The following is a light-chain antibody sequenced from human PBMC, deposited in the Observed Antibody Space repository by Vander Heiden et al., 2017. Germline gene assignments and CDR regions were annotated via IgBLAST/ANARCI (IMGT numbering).Light chain of an antibody. CDR3: SSYTSSSTLEV. CDR2: DVS. Sequence: QSALSQPAAASGTPGQPITSSCTGTSSDIGGYNYVSWYEQNPGKAPKRMIYDVSKRPSGVSNRFSGSKSGNTASLTISGLQAEGEADYYCSSYTSSSTLEVFGGGTKLTVL. V-gene: IGLV2-14*03. CDR1: SSDIGGYNY. J-gene: IGLJ2*01.